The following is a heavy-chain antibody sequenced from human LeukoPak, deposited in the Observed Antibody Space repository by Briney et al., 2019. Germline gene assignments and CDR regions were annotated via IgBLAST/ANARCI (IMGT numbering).Heavy chain of an antibody. D-gene: IGHD2-2*01. CDR3: ARAKQGDCSSTSCYFGYYYYYMDV. V-gene: IGHV4-34*01. Sequence: SETLSLTCAVYGVSFSGYYWSWIRQPPGKGLEWIGEINHSGSTNYNPSLNSRVTISVDTSKNQFSLKLSSVTAADTAVYYCARAKQGDCSSTSCYFGYYYYYMDVWGKGTTVTVSS. CDR2: INHSGST. CDR1: GVSFSGYY. J-gene: IGHJ6*03.